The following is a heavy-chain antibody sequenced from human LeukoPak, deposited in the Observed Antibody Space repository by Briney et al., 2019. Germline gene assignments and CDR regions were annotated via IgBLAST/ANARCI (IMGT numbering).Heavy chain of an antibody. V-gene: IGHV4-59*01. J-gene: IGHJ3*02. CDR2: IYSSGST. CDR3: ARDRGSYSSAFDI. D-gene: IGHD1-26*01. Sequence: PSETLSLTCTVSGASMSSFYWSWIRQSPGKGLEWIGYIYSSGSTNYNPSLKSRVTISVDTSKSQFSLKLSSVTAADTAVYYCARDRGSYSSAFDIWGQGTMVTVSS. CDR1: GASMSSFY.